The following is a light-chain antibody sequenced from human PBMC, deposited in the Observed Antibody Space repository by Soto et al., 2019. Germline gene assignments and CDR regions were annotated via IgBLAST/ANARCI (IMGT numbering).Light chain of an antibody. J-gene: IGKJ4*01. Sequence: DIQMTQSPSSLAASVGARVTITCRASQSISTYLNWYQQKPGKAPKVLIFDASRLQSGVASRFTGSRSGTQFTLTIRILLSDDFAVYSYQQYNNSALTFGEGTKVHIQ. CDR2: DAS. V-gene: IGKV1-39*01. CDR3: QQYNNSALT. CDR1: QSISTY.